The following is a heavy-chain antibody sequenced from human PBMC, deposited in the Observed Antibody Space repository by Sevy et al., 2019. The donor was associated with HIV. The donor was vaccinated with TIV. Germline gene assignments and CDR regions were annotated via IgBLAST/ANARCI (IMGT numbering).Heavy chain of an antibody. Sequence: GSLRLSCAASGFTFSSYAMSWVRQAPGKGLEWVSAISGSGGSTYYADSVKGRFTISRDNSKNTLYLQMNSLRAEDTAVYYCAKDLMSGITMIVVVINPGPAGAFDIWGQGTMVTVSS. J-gene: IGHJ3*02. CDR2: ISGSGGST. D-gene: IGHD3-22*01. V-gene: IGHV3-23*01. CDR1: GFTFSSYA. CDR3: AKDLMSGITMIVVVINPGPAGAFDI.